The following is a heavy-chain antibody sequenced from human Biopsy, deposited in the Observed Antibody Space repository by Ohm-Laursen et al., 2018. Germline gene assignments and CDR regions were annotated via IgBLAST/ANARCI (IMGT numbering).Heavy chain of an antibody. CDR3: ARPMSRVVAYGMDV. CDR1: GLRFSTYA. V-gene: IGHV3-23*01. J-gene: IGHJ6*02. CDR2: IGGSGGGT. D-gene: IGHD2-15*01. Sequence: SLRLSCSASGLRFSTYAMSWVRQAPGKGLEWVSAIGGSGGGTYYADSVKGRFTISRDDSKNTVYLQMNSLRVEDRAVYYCARPMSRVVAYGMDVWGQGTTATVSS.